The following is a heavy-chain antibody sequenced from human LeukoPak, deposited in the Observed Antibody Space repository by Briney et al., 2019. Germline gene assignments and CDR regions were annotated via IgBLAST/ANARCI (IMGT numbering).Heavy chain of an antibody. CDR1: GFSLSNFQ. CDR3: AKDFVRYNIQFDY. V-gene: IGHV3-23*01. CDR2: ISGGGAGT. Sequence: GRSLRLSCVASGFSLSNFQMYWVRQAPGKGLEWVSSISGGGAGTYYADSVRGRFTISRDNSKNTLYLQMNSLRAEDTALYYCAKDFVRYNIQFDYWGQGALVTVSS. J-gene: IGHJ4*02. D-gene: IGHD1-1*01.